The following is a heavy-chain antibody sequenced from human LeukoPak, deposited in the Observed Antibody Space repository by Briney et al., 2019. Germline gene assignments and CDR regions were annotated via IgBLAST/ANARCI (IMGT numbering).Heavy chain of an antibody. Sequence: GGSLRLSCAASGFTFSSYSMNWVRQAPGKGLEWVSYISSSSSTIYYADSVKGRFTISRDNAKNSLYLQTNSLRAEDTAVYYCAELGITMIGGVWGKGTTVTISS. V-gene: IGHV3-48*01. CDR2: ISSSSSTI. CDR1: GFTFSSYS. D-gene: IGHD3-10*02. J-gene: IGHJ6*04. CDR3: AELGITMIGGV.